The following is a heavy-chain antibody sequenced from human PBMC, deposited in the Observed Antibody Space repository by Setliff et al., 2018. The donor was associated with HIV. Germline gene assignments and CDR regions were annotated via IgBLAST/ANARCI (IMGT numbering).Heavy chain of an antibody. CDR1: GGSISSYY. J-gene: IGHJ3*02. V-gene: IGHV4-59*01. D-gene: IGHD1-26*01. Sequence: SETLSLTCTVSGGSISSYYWSWIRQPPGKGLEWIGYIYYSGSTNYNPSLKSRVTISVDTSKNQFSLKLSSVTAADTAVYYCAREEDSDNDAFDIWGQGTMVTVSS. CDR2: IYYSGST. CDR3: AREEDSDNDAFDI.